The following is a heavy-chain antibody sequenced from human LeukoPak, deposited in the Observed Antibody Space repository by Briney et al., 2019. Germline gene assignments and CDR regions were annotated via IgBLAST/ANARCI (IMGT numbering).Heavy chain of an antibody. D-gene: IGHD6-6*01. Sequence: ASVKVSCKASGYTFTSYGISWVRQAPGQGLEWMGWISAYNGNTNYAQKLQGRVTMTTDTSTSTAYMELRSLRSDDTAVYYWARDVYARAARAGAGYYDYMDVWGKGTRSPSP. V-gene: IGHV1-18*01. CDR3: ARDVYARAARAGAGYYDYMDV. CDR1: GYTFTSYG. CDR2: ISAYNGNT. J-gene: IGHJ6*03.